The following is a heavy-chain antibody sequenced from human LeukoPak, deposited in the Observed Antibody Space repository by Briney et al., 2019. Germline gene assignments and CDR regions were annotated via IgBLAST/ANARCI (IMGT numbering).Heavy chain of an antibody. V-gene: IGHV1-69*05. D-gene: IGHD3-3*01. J-gene: IGHJ4*02. CDR3: ATYASGYYTYYFDY. CDR2: IIPIFGTA. CDR1: GGTFSSYA. Sequence: SVKVSCKASGGTFSSYAISWVRQAPGQGLEWMGRIIPIFGTANYAQKFQGRVTITTDESTSTAYMELSSLRSEDTAVYYCATYASGYYTYYFDYWGQGTLVTVSS.